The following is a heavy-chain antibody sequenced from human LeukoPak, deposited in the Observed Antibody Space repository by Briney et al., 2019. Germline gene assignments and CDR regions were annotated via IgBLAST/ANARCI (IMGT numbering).Heavy chain of an antibody. Sequence: SVKVSCKASGGTFSSYAISWVRQAPGQGLEWMGGIIPIFGTANYAQKFQGRVTITADESTSTAYMELSSLRSEDTAVYYCARVGPEVYYDFWSGRNWFDPWGQGTLVSVSS. V-gene: IGHV1-69*13. J-gene: IGHJ5*02. CDR3: ARVGPEVYYDFWSGRNWFDP. CDR1: GGTFSSYA. CDR2: IIPIFGTA. D-gene: IGHD3-3*01.